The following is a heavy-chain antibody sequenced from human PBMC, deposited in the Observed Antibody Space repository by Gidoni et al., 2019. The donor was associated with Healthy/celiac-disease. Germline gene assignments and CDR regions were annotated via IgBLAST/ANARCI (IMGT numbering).Heavy chain of an antibody. J-gene: IGHJ4*02. CDR2: ISSSSSTI. CDR3: ATYYNSSGYGHFDY. D-gene: IGHD3-22*01. Sequence: QVQWVESGGGLVKPGGPLRLSCAPPLFPSSDYYMSWIRQGPGRGLGGVSYISSSSSTIYYAGSVKGRFTISRDNAKNSLYLHMMSLKAEDTAVYYCATYYNSSGYGHFDYWGQGTLVTVSS. CDR1: LFPSSDYY. V-gene: IGHV3-11*01.